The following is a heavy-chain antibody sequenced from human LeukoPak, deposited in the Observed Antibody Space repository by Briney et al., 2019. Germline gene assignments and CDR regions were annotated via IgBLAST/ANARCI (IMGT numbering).Heavy chain of an antibody. CDR1: RGSISSSSYY. V-gene: IGHV4-39*01. CDR2: IYYSGST. CDR3: ASDHGSGSR. D-gene: IGHD3-10*01. J-gene: IGHJ4*02. Sequence: SETLSLTCTVSRGSISSSSYYWRWIRQPPEKALEWIGSIYYSGSTYYNPSLKSRVTISVDTSKNQFSLKLSSVTAADTAVYYCASDHGSGSRWGQGTLVSVCS.